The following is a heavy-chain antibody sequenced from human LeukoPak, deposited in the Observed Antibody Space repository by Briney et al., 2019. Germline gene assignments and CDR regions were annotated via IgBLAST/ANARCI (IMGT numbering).Heavy chain of an antibody. J-gene: IGHJ4*02. V-gene: IGHV3-49*04. CDR2: VRSKAYGGTT. Sequence: GRSLRLSCTASGFTFSDCAMSWVRQAPGKGLEWVGFVRSKAYGGTTEYAASVKGRFTISRDDSKSIAYLHMNSLRTEDTAVYFCAREHPPYYFDYWGQGTLVTVSS. CDR1: GFTFSDCA. CDR3: AREHPPYYFDY.